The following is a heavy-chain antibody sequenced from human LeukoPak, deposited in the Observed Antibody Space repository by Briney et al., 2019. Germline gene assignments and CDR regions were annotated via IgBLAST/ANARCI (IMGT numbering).Heavy chain of an antibody. V-gene: IGHV3-23*01. CDR3: AKANGDSRGYFDY. Sequence: GGSLRLSCAASGFTFSSSAMGWVRQAPGKGLEWVSGIIGSGGSTYYADSVKGRFIISRDNSKNTLYLQMNSLRAEDTAVYYCAKANGDSRGYFDYWGQGILVTVSS. CDR2: IIGSGGST. J-gene: IGHJ4*02. CDR1: GFTFSSSA. D-gene: IGHD4-17*01.